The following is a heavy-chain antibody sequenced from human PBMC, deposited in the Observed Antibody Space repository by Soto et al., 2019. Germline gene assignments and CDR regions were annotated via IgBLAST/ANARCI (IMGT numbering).Heavy chain of an antibody. J-gene: IGHJ4*02. Sequence: PSETLSLTCTVSGGSISSYYWSWIRQPPGKGLEWIGYIYYSGSTNYNPSLKSRVTISVDTSKNQFSLNLSSVTAADTAVYYCARADIVDGLVDYWGQGTLVTVSS. CDR2: IYYSGST. CDR1: GGSISSYY. CDR3: ARADIVDGLVDY. V-gene: IGHV4-59*01. D-gene: IGHD5-12*01.